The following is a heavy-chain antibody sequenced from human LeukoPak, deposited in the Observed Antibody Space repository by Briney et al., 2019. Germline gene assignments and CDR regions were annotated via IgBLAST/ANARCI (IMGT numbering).Heavy chain of an antibody. CDR1: GGSISSSSYY. Sequence: SETLSLTCAVSGGSISSSSYYWGWIRQPPGKGLEWIGSIYYSGSTYYNPSLKSRVTISVDTSKNQFSLKLSSVTAADTAVYYCARVSDYGGIKRGIFDYRGQGTLVTVSS. D-gene: IGHD4-17*01. CDR2: IYYSGST. V-gene: IGHV4-39*01. J-gene: IGHJ4*02. CDR3: ARVSDYGGIKRGIFDY.